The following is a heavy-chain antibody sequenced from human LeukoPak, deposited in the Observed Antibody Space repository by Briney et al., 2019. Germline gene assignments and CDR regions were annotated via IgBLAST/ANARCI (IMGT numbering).Heavy chain of an antibody. CDR3: APRVVVITAPFDY. V-gene: IGHV3-30*02. CDR1: GFSFSRYW. CDR2: IRYGGTNK. J-gene: IGHJ4*02. D-gene: IGHD2-21*01. Sequence: GGSLRLSCVASGFSFSRYWMSWVRQAPGKGLEWVAFIRYGGTNKYYADSVKGRFTISRDNSKNTLYLQMNSLRAEDTAVYYCAPRVVVITAPFDYWGQGTLVTVSS.